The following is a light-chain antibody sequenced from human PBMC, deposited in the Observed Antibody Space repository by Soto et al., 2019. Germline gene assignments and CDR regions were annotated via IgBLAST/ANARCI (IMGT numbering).Light chain of an antibody. V-gene: IGKV1-5*03. CDR2: KAS. CDR1: QSISSW. CDR3: QTYNSAPLT. J-gene: IGKJ4*01. Sequence: DIQMTQSPSTLSASVGDRVTITCRASQSISSWLAWYQQKPGKAPKLLINKASSLESGVPSRFSGSGSGTDFTLTISRLQPGDVATYYCQTYNSAPLTFGGGTKVDIK.